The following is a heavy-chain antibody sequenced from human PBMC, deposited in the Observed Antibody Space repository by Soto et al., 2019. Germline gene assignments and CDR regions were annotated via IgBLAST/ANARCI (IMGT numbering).Heavy chain of an antibody. CDR2: ISYDGSNK. V-gene: IGHV3-30-3*01. J-gene: IGHJ4*02. Sequence: QVQLVESGGGVVQPGRSLRLSCAASGFTFSSYAMHWVRQAPGKGLEWVAVISYDGSNKYYADSVKGRFTISRDNSKHTLYLQMNSLRAEDTAVYYCARERVDTAMVARYFDYWGQGTLVTVAS. CDR1: GFTFSSYA. CDR3: ARERVDTAMVARYFDY. D-gene: IGHD5-18*01.